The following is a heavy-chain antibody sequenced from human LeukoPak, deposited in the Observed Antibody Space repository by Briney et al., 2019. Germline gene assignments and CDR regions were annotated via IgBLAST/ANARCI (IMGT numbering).Heavy chain of an antibody. CDR2: TYHSGST. J-gene: IGHJ4*02. Sequence: PSETLSLTCTVSGGSISPYYWSWIRQPPGKGLEWIGYTYHSGSTNYNPSLKSRVTISADTAKKQFSLKVNSVTAADTAVYYCARGKGYFDYWGQGTLVTVSS. V-gene: IGHV4-59*01. CDR1: GGSISPYY. CDR3: ARGKGYFDY.